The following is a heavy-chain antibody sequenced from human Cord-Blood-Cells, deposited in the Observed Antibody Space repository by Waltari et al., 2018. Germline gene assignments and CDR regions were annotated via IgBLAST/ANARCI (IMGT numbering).Heavy chain of an antibody. J-gene: IGHJ4*02. D-gene: IGHD3-3*01. CDR3: ASRPIYDFWSGYFDY. CDR1: GYTLTDLS. CDR2: FDPEDGET. Sequence: QVQLVQSGAEVKKPGASVKVSCTVSGYTLTDLSMHWVRQAPGKGLEWMGGFDPEDGETIYAQKFQGRVTMTEDTSTDTAYMELSSLRSEDTAVYYCASRPIYDFWSGYFDYWGQGTLVTVSS. V-gene: IGHV1-24*01.